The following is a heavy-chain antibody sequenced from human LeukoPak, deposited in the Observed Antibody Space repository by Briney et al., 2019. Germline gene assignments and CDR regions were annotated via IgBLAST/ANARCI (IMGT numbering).Heavy chain of an antibody. V-gene: IGHV3-7*03. D-gene: IGHD3-22*01. Sequence: GGSLRLSCAASGFTFSSYWMSWVRQAPGKGLEWVANIKQDGSEKYYVDSVKGRFTISRDNAKNSLYLQMNSLRAEDTAVYYCAKEGMISPFDYWGQGTLVTVSS. CDR1: GFTFSSYW. CDR2: IKQDGSEK. J-gene: IGHJ4*02. CDR3: AKEGMISPFDY.